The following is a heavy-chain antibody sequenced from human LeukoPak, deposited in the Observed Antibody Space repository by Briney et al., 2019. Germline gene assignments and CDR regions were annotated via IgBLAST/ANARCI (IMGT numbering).Heavy chain of an antibody. CDR2: ISSSGST. D-gene: IGHD6-13*01. CDR3: ARGIAAAGTFLVRNWYFDL. CDR1: GDSIGSGDYY. V-gene: IGHV4-61*02. J-gene: IGHJ2*01. Sequence: SQTLSLTCTVSGDSIGSGDYYWSWIRQPAGKGLEWIGRISSSGSTNYNPSLKSRVTISVDTSKNQFSLKLSSVTAADTAVYYCARGIAAAGTFLVRNWYFDLWGRGTLVTVSS.